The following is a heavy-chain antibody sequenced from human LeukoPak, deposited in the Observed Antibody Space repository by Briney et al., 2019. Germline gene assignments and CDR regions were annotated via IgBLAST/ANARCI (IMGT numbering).Heavy chain of an antibody. CDR2: IYYSGIT. J-gene: IGHJ5*02. CDR1: GGSISSSY. CDR3: ARLPTSWFDP. Sequence: SETLSLTCAVSGGSISSSYWSWIRQPPGKGLEWIGYIYYSGITNYNPSLKTRVTISVDTSKNQFSLRLSSVTAADTAVYYCARLPTSWFDPWGQGTLVTVSS. V-gene: IGHV4-59*08.